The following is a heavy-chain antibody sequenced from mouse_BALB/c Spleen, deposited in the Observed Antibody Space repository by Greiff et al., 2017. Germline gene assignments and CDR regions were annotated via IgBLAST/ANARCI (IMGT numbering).Heavy chain of an antibody. J-gene: IGHJ4*01. D-gene: IGHD2-4*01. Sequence: EVKLVESGPSLVKPSQTLSLTCSVTGDSITSGYWNWIRKFPGNKLEYMGYISYSGSTYYNPSLKSRISITRDTSKNQYYLQLNSVTTEDTATYYCARGDYDGHYYAMDYWGQGTSVTVSS. CDR1: GDSITSGY. V-gene: IGHV3-8*02. CDR2: ISYSGST. CDR3: ARGDYDGHYYAMDY.